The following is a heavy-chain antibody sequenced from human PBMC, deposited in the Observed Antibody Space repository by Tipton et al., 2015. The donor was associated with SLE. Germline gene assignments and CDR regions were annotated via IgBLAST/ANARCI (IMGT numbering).Heavy chain of an antibody. CDR3: ARGLNYDYVWGSYRPVYFDY. D-gene: IGHD3-16*02. J-gene: IGHJ4*02. CDR1: GGSFSGYY. CDR2: INHSGST. V-gene: IGHV4-34*01. Sequence: TLSLTCAVYGGSFSGYYWSWIRQPPGKGLEWIGEINHSGSTNYNPSLKSRVTISVDTSKNQFSLKLSSVTAADTAVYYCARGLNYDYVWGSYRPVYFDYWGQGTLVTVSS.